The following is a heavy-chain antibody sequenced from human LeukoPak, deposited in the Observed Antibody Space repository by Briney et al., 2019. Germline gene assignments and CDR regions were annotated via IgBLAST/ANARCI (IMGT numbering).Heavy chain of an antibody. J-gene: IGHJ4*02. Sequence: ASVKVSSKASGYTFTVYYMHWVRHAPGQGLGWMGWINPNSGGTNYAQKFQGRVTMTRDTSISTAYMELSRLRSDDTAVYYCARMESYYDFWSGYSAWGQGTLVTVSS. CDR3: ARMESYYDFWSGYSA. CDR1: GYTFTVYY. D-gene: IGHD3-3*01. V-gene: IGHV1-2*02. CDR2: INPNSGGT.